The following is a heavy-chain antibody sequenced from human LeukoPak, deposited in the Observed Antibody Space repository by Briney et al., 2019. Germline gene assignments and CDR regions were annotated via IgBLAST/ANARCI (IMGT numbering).Heavy chain of an antibody. Sequence: GGSLRLSCVASGFASPTYAMMWVRQVPGKGLEWVSSIRVSDGARFYADSVKGRFTMSRDNPKNTLFLQMNSLRPEDTAVYYCAKEPRWEQLHSFDIWGQGTTVTVSS. D-gene: IGHD1/OR15-1a*01. CDR2: IRVSDGAR. CDR3: AKEPRWEQLHSFDI. J-gene: IGHJ3*02. V-gene: IGHV3-23*01. CDR1: GFASPTYA.